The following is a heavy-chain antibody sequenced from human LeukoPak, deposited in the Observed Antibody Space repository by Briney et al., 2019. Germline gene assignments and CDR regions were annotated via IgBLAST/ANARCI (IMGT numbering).Heavy chain of an antibody. D-gene: IGHD2-2*02. J-gene: IGHJ6*02. CDR2: IIPIFGTA. Sequence: ASVKVSCKASGGTFSSYAISWVRQAPGQGLEWMGGIIPIFGTANYAQKFQGRVTITADESTSTAYMELSSLRSEDTAVYYCASVDGYCSSTSCYRGSFGYYYYGMDVWGQGTTVTVSS. CDR3: ASVDGYCSSTSCYRGSFGYYYYGMDV. V-gene: IGHV1-69*13. CDR1: GGTFSSYA.